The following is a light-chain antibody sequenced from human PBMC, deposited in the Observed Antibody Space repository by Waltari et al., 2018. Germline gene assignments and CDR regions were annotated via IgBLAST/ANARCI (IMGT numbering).Light chain of an antibody. J-gene: IGKJ1*01. CDR3: KHYVRLPAT. Sequence: EIVLTQSPGTLSLSAGERATLSCRASQSVGRFLAWYQQKPGQAPRLLIYDASSRATGIPDRFSGSGSGTDFSLTISRLEPEDFAVYYCKHYVRLPATFGQGTKVEIK. CDR1: QSVGRF. CDR2: DAS. V-gene: IGKV3-20*01.